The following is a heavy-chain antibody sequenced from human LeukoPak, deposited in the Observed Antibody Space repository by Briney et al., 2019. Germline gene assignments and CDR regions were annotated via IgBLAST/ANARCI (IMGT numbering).Heavy chain of an antibody. CDR2: LSKSGNT. CDR1: GGSINSTNYY. J-gene: IGHJ3*02. D-gene: IGHD3-9*01. Sequence: SETLSLTCTVSGGSINSTNYYWSWTRLPPGKGLEWIGYLSKSGNTNYSPSLKSRVTIFGDTSKNQFFLKLSSVTAADTAVYYCARARYVNSFYAFDIWGQGTLVTVYS. V-gene: IGHV4-61*01. CDR3: ARARYVNSFYAFDI.